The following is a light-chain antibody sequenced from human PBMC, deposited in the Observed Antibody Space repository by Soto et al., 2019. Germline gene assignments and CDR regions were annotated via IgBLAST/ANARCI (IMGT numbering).Light chain of an antibody. CDR1: SSDIGAYNS. CDR3: SSRTTSNPYV. CDR2: EVS. V-gene: IGLV2-14*01. J-gene: IGLJ1*01. Sequence: ALTQSASVSGSPGQSITISCTGTSSDIGAYNSVSWYQQHPGKAPKLMIYEVSNRPSGVSNRFSASKSGNTASLTISGLQAEDEADYYCSSRTTSNPYVFGTGTKLTVL.